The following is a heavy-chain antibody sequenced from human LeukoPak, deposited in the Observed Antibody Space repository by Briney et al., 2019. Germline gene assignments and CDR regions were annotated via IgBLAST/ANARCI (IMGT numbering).Heavy chain of an antibody. D-gene: IGHD5-12*01. CDR1: GYNFTGYY. V-gene: IGHV1-2*02. J-gene: IGHJ6*03. CDR3: ARFYSGYGNYYYYMDV. Sequence: ASVKVSCKASGYNFTGYYLHWVRQAPGQGLEWMGWINPNTGGTNYAQKFQGRVTMTRDTSISTAYMELSRLRSDDTAVYYCARFYSGYGNYYYYMDVWGKGTTVTVSS. CDR2: INPNTGGT.